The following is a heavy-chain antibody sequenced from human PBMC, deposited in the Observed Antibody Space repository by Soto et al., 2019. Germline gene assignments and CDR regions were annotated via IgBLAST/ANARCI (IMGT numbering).Heavy chain of an antibody. Sequence: PGGSLRLSCAASGFTFGSHAMTWVRQTPGKGLEWVSTLGGLDGNTYYADSVRGRFTISRDNSKSTLYLEMHSLRAEDTAVYYCVLFSGFCNIITCYLTWGQGTMVPVSS. J-gene: IGHJ3*01. V-gene: IGHV3-23*01. CDR3: VLFSGFCNIITCYLT. D-gene: IGHD2-15*01. CDR1: GFTFGSHA. CDR2: LGGLDGNT.